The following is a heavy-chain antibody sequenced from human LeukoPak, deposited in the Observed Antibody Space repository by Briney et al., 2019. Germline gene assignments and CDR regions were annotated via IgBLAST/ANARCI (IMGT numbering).Heavy chain of an antibody. CDR1: GGSINSNYW. Sequence: SGTLSLTCAVSGGSINSNYWWTWVRQSPGRGLGWIGEIYHTGSVNYNLSLESRVTISRDRSKNQFSLMLRSVTAADTAVYYCARHYDLWSGYNYWGQGLLVTVSS. CDR3: ARHYDLWSGYNY. D-gene: IGHD3-3*01. CDR2: IYHTGSV. V-gene: IGHV4-4*02. J-gene: IGHJ4*02.